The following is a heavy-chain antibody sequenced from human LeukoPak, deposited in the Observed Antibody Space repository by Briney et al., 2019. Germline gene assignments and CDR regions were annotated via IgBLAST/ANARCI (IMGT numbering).Heavy chain of an antibody. Sequence: GGSLRLSCVVSGFTFSTYYMNWVRQAPGKGLEWVANIKPDGSEKYYAGSVRGRFSISRDNAKNLLYLQMNSVRAEDTAVYYCLAAGGYWGQGTLVTVSS. CDR2: IKPDGSEK. CDR1: GFTFSTYY. CDR3: LAAGGY. V-gene: IGHV3-7*01. J-gene: IGHJ4*02. D-gene: IGHD3-10*01.